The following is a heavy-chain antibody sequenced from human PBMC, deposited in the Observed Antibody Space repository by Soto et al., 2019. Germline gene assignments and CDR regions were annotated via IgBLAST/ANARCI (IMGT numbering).Heavy chain of an antibody. J-gene: IGHJ6*02. CDR3: AGDQREYYDILTGYYPPGDYYYGMDV. D-gene: IGHD3-9*01. CDR2: ISYDGSNK. CDR1: GFTFSSYA. V-gene: IGHV3-30-3*01. Sequence: QVQLVESGGGVVQPGRSLRLSCAASGFTFSSYAMHWVRQAPGKGLEWVAVISYDGSNKYYADSVKGRFTISRDNSKNTLYLQMNSLRAEDTAVYYCAGDQREYYDILTGYYPPGDYYYGMDVWGQGTTVTVSS.